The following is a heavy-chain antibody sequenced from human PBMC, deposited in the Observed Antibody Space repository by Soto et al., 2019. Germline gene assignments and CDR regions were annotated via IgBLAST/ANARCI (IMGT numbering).Heavy chain of an antibody. CDR2: ISSSSSTI. D-gene: IGHD2-2*01. V-gene: IGHV3-48*02. Sequence: TGGSLILSYAASEFTFSSYSMNWVRPAPGKGLEWVSYISSSSSTIYYADSVKGRFTISRDNAKNSLYLQMNSLRDEDTAVYYCARVSSYCSSTSCGGGGTEKDVWGQGTTVTVSS. J-gene: IGHJ6*02. CDR3: ARVSSYCSSTSCGGGGTEKDV. CDR1: EFTFSSYS.